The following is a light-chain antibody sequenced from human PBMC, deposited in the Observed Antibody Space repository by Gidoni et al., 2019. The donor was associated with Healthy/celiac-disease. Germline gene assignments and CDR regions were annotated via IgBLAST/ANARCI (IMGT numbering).Light chain of an antibody. Sequence: AIRMTQSPSSFSASTGDRVPITCRASQGISSYLAWYQQKPGKAPKLLIYAASTLQSGVPSRFSGSGSGTDFTLTISCLQSEDFATYYCQQYYSYPRTFXQXTKVXIK. CDR1: QGISSY. CDR2: AAS. V-gene: IGKV1-8*01. J-gene: IGKJ1*01. CDR3: QQYYSYPRT.